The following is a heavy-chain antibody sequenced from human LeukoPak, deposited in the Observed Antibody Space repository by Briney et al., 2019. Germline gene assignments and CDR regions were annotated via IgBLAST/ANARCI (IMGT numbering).Heavy chain of an antibody. CDR1: GFTFSSYG. J-gene: IGHJ4*02. CDR3: AKDPYSSSWYGFDY. D-gene: IGHD6-13*01. V-gene: IGHV3-30*02. CDR2: IRYDGSNK. Sequence: GGSLRLSCAASGFTFSSYGMHWVRQAPGKGLEWVAFIRYDGSNKYYAGSVKGRFTISRDNSKNTLYLQMNSLRAEDTAVYYCAKDPYSSSWYGFDYWGQGTLVTVSS.